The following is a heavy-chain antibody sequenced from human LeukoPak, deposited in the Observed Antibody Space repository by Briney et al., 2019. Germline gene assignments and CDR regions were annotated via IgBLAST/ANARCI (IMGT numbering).Heavy chain of an antibody. CDR3: ARGKSGQWLVPDAFDI. CDR1: GYSISSGYY. V-gene: IGHV4-38-2*01. Sequence: SETLPLTCAVSGYSISSGYYWGWIRQPPGKGLEWIGSIYHSGSTYYNPSLKSRVTISVDTSKNQFSLKLSSVTAADTAVYYCARGKSGQWLVPDAFDIWGQGTMVTISS. D-gene: IGHD6-19*01. J-gene: IGHJ3*02. CDR2: IYHSGST.